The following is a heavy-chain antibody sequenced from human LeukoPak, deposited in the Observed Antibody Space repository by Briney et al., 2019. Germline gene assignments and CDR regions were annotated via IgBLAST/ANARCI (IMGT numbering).Heavy chain of an antibody. CDR2: INHSGST. CDR1: GGSFSGYY. CDR3: ARERGHSVWDFDY. Sequence: ASETLSLTCAVYGGSFSGYYWSWIRQPPGKGLEWIGEINHSGSTNYNPSLKSRVTISVDTSKNQFSLKLSSVTAADTAVYYCARERGHSVWDFDYWGQGTLVTVSS. J-gene: IGHJ4*02. D-gene: IGHD6-19*01. V-gene: IGHV4-34*01.